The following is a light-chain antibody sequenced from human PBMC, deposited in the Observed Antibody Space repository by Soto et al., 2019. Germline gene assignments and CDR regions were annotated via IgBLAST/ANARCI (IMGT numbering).Light chain of an antibody. V-gene: IGLV1-51*01. CDR2: DTN. CDR1: GSNIGKND. J-gene: IGLJ2*01. Sequence: QSVLTQPPSVSAAPGQKVTISCSGSGSNIGKNDVSWYQQHPAATPTLLIYDTNKRPPWMPDRFSASKSGTSATLGITGRQTGDEADYFCGTWYTRLSVVVFGGGTKVTVL. CDR3: GTWYTRLSVVV.